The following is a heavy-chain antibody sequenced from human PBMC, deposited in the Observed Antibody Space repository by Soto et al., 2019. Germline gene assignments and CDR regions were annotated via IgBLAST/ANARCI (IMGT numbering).Heavy chain of an antibody. V-gene: IGHV1-18*01. J-gene: IGHJ4*02. CDR1: GYTFTSYG. CDR2: ISAYNGNT. Sequence: QVQLVQSGAEVKKPGASVKVSCTASGYTFTSYGISWVRQAPGQGLAWRGWISAYNGNTNSAQKLQGRVTMTPDTSTSTAYMELRSLRADDTAVYDCASDADSRGWYRYWGQGTLVTVSS. CDR3: ASDADSRGWYRY. D-gene: IGHD6-19*01.